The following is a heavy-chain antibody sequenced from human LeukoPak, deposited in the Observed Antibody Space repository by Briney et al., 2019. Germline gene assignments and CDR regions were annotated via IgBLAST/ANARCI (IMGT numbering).Heavy chain of an antibody. CDR2: INPNSGGT. V-gene: IGHV1-2*02. Sequence: ASVKVPCKASGYTFTGYYMHWVRQAPGQGLEWMGWINPNSGGTNYAQKFQGRVTMTRDTSTSTAYMELSRLRSDDTAVYYCARGLMGATYWFDPWGQGTLVTVSS. CDR1: GYTFTGYY. J-gene: IGHJ5*02. D-gene: IGHD1-26*01. CDR3: ARGLMGATYWFDP.